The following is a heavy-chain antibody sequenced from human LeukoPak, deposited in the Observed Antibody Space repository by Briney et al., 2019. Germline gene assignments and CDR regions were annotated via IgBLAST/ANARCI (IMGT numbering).Heavy chain of an antibody. Sequence: SVKVSCKASGGTFSSYAISWVRQAPGQGLEWMGRIIPILGIANYAQKFQGRVTITADKSTSTAYMELSSLRSEDTAVYYCASNGGSSAQRYFDYWGQGTLVTVSS. CDR3: ASNGGSSAQRYFDY. CDR1: GGTFSSYA. D-gene: IGHD2-15*01. CDR2: IIPILGIA. V-gene: IGHV1-69*04. J-gene: IGHJ4*02.